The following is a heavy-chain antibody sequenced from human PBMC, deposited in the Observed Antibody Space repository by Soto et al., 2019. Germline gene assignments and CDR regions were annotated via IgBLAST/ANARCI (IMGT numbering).Heavy chain of an antibody. CDR1: GYTFTSYG. D-gene: IGHD3-3*01. J-gene: IGHJ4*02. V-gene: IGHV1-18*01. CDR2: ISAYNGNT. CDR3: ATSYYDFWSGYYMDPFDY. Sequence: ASVKVSCKASGYTFTSYGISWVRQAPGQGLEWMGWISAYNGNTNYAQKLQGRVTMTTDTSTSTAYMELRSLRSDDTAVYYCATSYYDFWSGYYMDPFDYWGQGTLVTVSS.